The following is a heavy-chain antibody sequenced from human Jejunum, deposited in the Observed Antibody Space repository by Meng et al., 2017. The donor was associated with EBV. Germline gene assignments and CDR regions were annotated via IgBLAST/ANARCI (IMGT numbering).Heavy chain of an antibody. Sequence: QVQLVHSGSELKKPGASVKVSCKASGYTFSSYAMNWVRRAPGQGLKWMGWINTKTGNPTYAQGFTGRFVFSLDTSVGTAYLQISSLKAEDTAVYYCARDWGGDYLDYWGQGTLVTVSS. V-gene: IGHV7-4-1*02. J-gene: IGHJ4*02. D-gene: IGHD3-10*01. CDR2: INTKTGNP. CDR3: ARDWGGDYLDY. CDR1: GYTFSSYA.